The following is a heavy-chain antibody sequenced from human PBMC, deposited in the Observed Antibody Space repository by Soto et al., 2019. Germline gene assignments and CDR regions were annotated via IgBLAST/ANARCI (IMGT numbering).Heavy chain of an antibody. CDR3: ARGWRDYYGQDAFDI. Sequence: ASVKVSCKASGYTFTSYDINWVRQATGQGLEWMGWMNPNSGNTGYAQKFQGRVTMTRNTSISTAYMELSSPRSEDTAVYYCARGWRDYYGQDAFDIWGQGTMVTVSS. V-gene: IGHV1-8*01. D-gene: IGHD3-10*01. J-gene: IGHJ3*02. CDR2: MNPNSGNT. CDR1: GYTFTSYD.